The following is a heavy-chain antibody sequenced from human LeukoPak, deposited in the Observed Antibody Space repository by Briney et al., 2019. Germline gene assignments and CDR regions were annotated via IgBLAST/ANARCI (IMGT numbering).Heavy chain of an antibody. CDR3: ARHLILGIAPSHNWFDP. Sequence: PSETLSLTCAVYGGSFSGYYWSWIRQPPGKGLEWIGEINHSGSTNYNPSLKSRVTISVDTSKNQFSLKLSSVTAADTAVYYCARHLILGIAPSHNWFDPWGQGTLVTVSS. J-gene: IGHJ5*02. CDR1: GGSFSGYY. V-gene: IGHV4-34*01. CDR2: INHSGST. D-gene: IGHD7-27*01.